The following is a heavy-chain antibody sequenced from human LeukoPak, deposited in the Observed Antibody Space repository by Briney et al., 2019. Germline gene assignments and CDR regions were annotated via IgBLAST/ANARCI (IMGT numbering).Heavy chain of an antibody. Sequence: GGSLRLSCAVSGFTFSSYAMSWVRQAPGKGLEWVSTFSGSGGSTYYADSVKGRFTIYRDDSKNTLYMHMNSLRAEDTAVHYCAKGLGSSVYQAGGYWGQGTLVTVSS. V-gene: IGHV3-23*01. CDR3: AKGLGSSVYQAGGY. CDR2: FSGSGGST. CDR1: GFTFSSYA. D-gene: IGHD6-19*01. J-gene: IGHJ4*02.